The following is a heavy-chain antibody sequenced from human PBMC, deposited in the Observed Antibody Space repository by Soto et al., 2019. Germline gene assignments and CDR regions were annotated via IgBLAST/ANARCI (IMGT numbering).Heavy chain of an antibody. CDR3: KGGDFYDSSGYYSDY. J-gene: IGHJ4*02. V-gene: IGHV3-73*01. CDR1: GFTFSGSA. Sequence: GGSLRLSCAASGFTFSGSAMHWVRQASGKGLEWVGRIRSKANSYATAYAASVKGRFTISRDDSKNTKYLQMNSLKTEDKDEYYCKGGDFYDSSGYYSDYWGQGTLVTVSS. D-gene: IGHD3-22*01. CDR2: IRSKANSYAT.